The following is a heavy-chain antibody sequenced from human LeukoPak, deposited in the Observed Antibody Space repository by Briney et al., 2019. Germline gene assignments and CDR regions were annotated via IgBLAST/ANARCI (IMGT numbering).Heavy chain of an antibody. CDR3: ARAPGGYCSSTSCRLDY. D-gene: IGHD2-2*01. CDR1: GGSISSSNW. J-gene: IGHJ4*02. CDR2: IYHRGST. V-gene: IGHV4-4*02. Sequence: SETLSLTCAVSGGSISSSNWRSWVRQPPGEGLEWIGEIYHRGSTNNNPSLKRRVTISVDKSQNQFSLKLSSVTAADTAVYYCARAPGGYCSSTSCRLDYWGQGTLVTVSS.